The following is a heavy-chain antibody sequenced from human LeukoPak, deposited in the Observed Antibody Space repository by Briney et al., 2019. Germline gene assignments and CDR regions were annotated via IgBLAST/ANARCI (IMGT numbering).Heavy chain of an antibody. CDR2: INHSGST. V-gene: IGHV4-34*01. J-gene: IGHJ4*02. CDR1: GGSFSGYY. Sequence: PSETLSLTCAVYGGSFSGYYWSWIRQPPGKGLEWIGEINHSGSTNYNPSLKSRVTISVDTSKNQFSLKLSSVTAADTAVYYCARGNYGDYSLALDYWGQGTLVTVSS. CDR3: ARGNYGDYSLALDY. D-gene: IGHD4-17*01.